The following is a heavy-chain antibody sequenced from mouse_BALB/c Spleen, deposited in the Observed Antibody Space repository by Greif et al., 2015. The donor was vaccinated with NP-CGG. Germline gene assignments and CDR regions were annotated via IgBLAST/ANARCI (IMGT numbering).Heavy chain of an antibody. CDR3: ARRTGTEAMDY. CDR1: GYTFTDYY. Sequence: QVQLQQSGPELVKPGASVRISCKASGYTFTDYYINWVKQKPGQGLEWIGWIYPGSGNTKYNEKFKGKATLTLDTSSSTAYMQLSSLTSEDTAVYFCARRTGTEAMDYWGQGTSVTVSS. CDR2: IYPGSGNT. V-gene: IGHV1-84*02. D-gene: IGHD4-1*01. J-gene: IGHJ4*01.